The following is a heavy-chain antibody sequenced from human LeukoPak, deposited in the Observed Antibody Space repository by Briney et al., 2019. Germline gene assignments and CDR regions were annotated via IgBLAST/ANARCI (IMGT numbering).Heavy chain of an antibody. CDR3: ARDTAGYTYGRTRDWYFAL. J-gene: IGHJ2*01. CDR2: ISSSSSYI. D-gene: IGHD5-18*01. V-gene: IGHV3-21*04. Sequence: GGSLRLSCAASGFTFSSYGMNWVRQAPGKGLEWVSSISSSSSYIYYADSVKGRFTISRDNSKNTLYLQMNSLRAEDTAVYYCARDTAGYTYGRTRDWYFALWGRGTLVTVSS. CDR1: GFTFSSYG.